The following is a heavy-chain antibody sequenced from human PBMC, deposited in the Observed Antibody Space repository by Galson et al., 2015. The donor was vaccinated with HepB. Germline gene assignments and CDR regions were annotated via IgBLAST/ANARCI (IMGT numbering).Heavy chain of an antibody. V-gene: IGHV3-30*18. CDR3: AKARGYYFDY. CDR2: ISYDGSNK. J-gene: IGHJ4*02. Sequence: SLRLSCAASGFTFSSYGMHWVRQAPGKGLEWVAVISYDGSNKYYADSVKGRFTISRDNSKNTLYLQMNSLRAEDTAVYYCAKARGYYFDYWGQGTLVTVSS. CDR1: GFTFSSYG.